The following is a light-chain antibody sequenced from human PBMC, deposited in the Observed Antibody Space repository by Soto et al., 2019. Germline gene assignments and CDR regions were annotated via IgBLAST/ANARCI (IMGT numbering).Light chain of an antibody. Sequence: QSVLTQPPSVSGAPGQRVTISCTGTRSNIGAGFDVHWYQQLPGTAPKLLIYDNNNRPSGIPDRFSGSKSVTSASLAISGLQSEDEAHYYCAVWDDSLNGWAFGGGTKLTVL. CDR3: AVWDDSLNGWA. J-gene: IGLJ2*01. CDR2: DNN. V-gene: IGLV1-40*01. CDR1: RSNIGAGFD.